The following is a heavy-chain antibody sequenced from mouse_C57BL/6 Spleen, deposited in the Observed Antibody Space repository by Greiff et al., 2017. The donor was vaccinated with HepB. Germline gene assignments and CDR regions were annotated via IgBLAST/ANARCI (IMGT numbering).Heavy chain of an antibody. Sequence: QVQLQQSGPELVKPGASVKISCKASGYAFSSSWMNWVKQRPGKGLEWIGRIYPGDGDTNYNGKFKGKATLTADKSSSTAYMQLSSLTSEDSAVYCCARTFITTVVAHDDWGQGTTLTVSS. CDR1: GYAFSSSW. D-gene: IGHD1-1*01. J-gene: IGHJ2*01. CDR2: IYPGDGDT. CDR3: ARTFITTVVAHDD. V-gene: IGHV1-82*01.